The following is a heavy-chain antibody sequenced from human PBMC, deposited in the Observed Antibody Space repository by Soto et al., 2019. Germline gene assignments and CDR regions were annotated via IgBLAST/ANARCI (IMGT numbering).Heavy chain of an antibody. Sequence: GGSLRLSCAASGFTFSRYWMTWVRQAPGKGLEWVANIKQDGSEKYYVDSVKGRFTISRDNAKNALYLQMNSLRAEDTAVYYCASLTIFGLVILEAFDIWGQGTMVTVSS. J-gene: IGHJ3*02. V-gene: IGHV3-7*05. D-gene: IGHD3-3*01. CDR2: IKQDGSEK. CDR1: GFTFSRYW. CDR3: ASLTIFGLVILEAFDI.